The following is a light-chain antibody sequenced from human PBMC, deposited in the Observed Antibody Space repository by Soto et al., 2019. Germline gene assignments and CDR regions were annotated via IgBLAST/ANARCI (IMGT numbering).Light chain of an antibody. CDR3: HQYGGSPGA. V-gene: IGKV3-20*01. J-gene: IGKJ2*01. CDR1: QSVSSSY. Sequence: EIVLTQSPGTLSLYPGERATLSCRACQSVSSSYLAWYQQKPGQAPRLLIYGASSRATGIPDRFSGSGSGTDFTLSISRLEPEDFAVYFCHQYGGSPGAFGQGTKLEIK. CDR2: GAS.